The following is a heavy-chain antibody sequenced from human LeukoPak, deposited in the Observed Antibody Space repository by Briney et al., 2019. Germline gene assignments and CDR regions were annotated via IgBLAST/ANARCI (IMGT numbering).Heavy chain of an antibody. V-gene: IGHV5-51*01. CDR1: GYTFASYW. CDR3: ARMGGDYYFDY. Sequence: PGESLKISCKGSGYTFASYWIGWVRQMPGKRLECLGIIYPADSDSRHSPSFQGQVTISADKSTSTAFLQWSSLKASDTAMYYCARMGGDYYFDYWGQGTLVTVSS. D-gene: IGHD4-17*01. J-gene: IGHJ4*02. CDR2: IYPADSDS.